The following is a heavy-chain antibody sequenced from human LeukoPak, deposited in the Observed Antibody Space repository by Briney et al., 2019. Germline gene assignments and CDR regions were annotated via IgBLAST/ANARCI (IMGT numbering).Heavy chain of an antibody. J-gene: IGHJ5*02. V-gene: IGHV4-34*01. D-gene: IGHD3-3*01. CDR2: INDSGSA. Sequence: PSETLSLTCTVYGGSFSGNYWSWIRQPPGKGLEWIGEINDSGSANYNPSLKSRATFSMDASKRQFSLKLISVTAADTAVYYCARAHRITIFGVVIIIWFDPWGQGTLVTVSS. CDR3: ARAHRITIFGVVIIIWFDP. CDR1: GGSFSGNY.